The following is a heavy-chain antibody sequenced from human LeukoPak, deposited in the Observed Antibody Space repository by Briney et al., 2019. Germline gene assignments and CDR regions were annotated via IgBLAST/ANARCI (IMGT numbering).Heavy chain of an antibody. CDR2: ISSNGRIT. Sequence: GGSLKLSCAASGFTYSGYAMHWVRQAPGKGLEYVSAISSNGRITYYANSVKGRFTISRDNSRNTLYLQMDSLGDEDMAVYYCARVSGWYWFDNWGQGTLVTVSP. V-gene: IGHV3-64*01. CDR3: ARVSGWYWFDN. J-gene: IGHJ4*02. CDR1: GFTYSGYA. D-gene: IGHD6-19*01.